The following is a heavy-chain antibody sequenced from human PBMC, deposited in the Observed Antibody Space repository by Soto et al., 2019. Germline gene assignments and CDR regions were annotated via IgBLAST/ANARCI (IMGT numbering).Heavy chain of an antibody. CDR1: GGSISSSHW. CDR2: LSHSGTS. D-gene: IGHD3-9*01. V-gene: IGHV4-4*02. Sequence: QVQLQESGPGLVKPSGTLSLTCAVSGGSISSSHWWTWVRQSPGKGLEYIGELSHSGTSNSNPPLKSRVTLSVDKSKNHFSLTLTSVTAADTAVYYCARVVLTITRGAFDAWGQGTLVIVSS. CDR3: ARVVLTITRGAFDA. J-gene: IGHJ3*01.